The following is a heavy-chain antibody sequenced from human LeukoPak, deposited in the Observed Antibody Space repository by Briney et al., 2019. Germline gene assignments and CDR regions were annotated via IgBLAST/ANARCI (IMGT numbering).Heavy chain of an antibody. CDR2: IHQRGST. D-gene: IGHD2/OR15-2a*01. V-gene: IGHV4-30-2*01. CDR1: GGSTGGGDYSISSGGYY. CDR3: ARIHFQFYYMDV. J-gene: IGHJ6*03. Sequence: SETLPLTCSVSGGSTGGGDYSISSGGYYWSWVRQPPGKGLEWIGHIHQRGSTYYNPSLKSRVTISVDRPKNQVSLKLIAMTAADTAVYYCARIHFQFYYMDVWGKGATVTVSS.